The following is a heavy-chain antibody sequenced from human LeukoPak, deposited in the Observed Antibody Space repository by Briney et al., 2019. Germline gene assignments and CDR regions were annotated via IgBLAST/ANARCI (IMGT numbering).Heavy chain of an antibody. CDR1: GFTFSSYG. Sequence: GGSLRLSCAASGFTFSSYGMHWVRQAPGKGLEWVAVIPYDGSNKYYAYSVKGRFTISRDNSKNTLYLQMNSLRAEDTAVYYCAKGPIKYNWNDPDAFDIWGQGTMVTVSS. V-gene: IGHV3-30*18. CDR2: IPYDGSNK. J-gene: IGHJ3*02. D-gene: IGHD1-20*01. CDR3: AKGPIKYNWNDPDAFDI.